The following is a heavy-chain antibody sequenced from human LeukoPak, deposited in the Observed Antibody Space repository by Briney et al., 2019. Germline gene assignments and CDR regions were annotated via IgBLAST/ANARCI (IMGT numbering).Heavy chain of an antibody. CDR2: ISSSSSYI. D-gene: IGHD3-16*01. J-gene: IGHJ4*02. V-gene: IGHV3-21*01. CDR3: ARDPGTAMFGGVADSDY. CDR1: GFTFSTYR. Sequence: GGSLRLSCVGTGFTFSTYRMNWVRQAPGKGLEWVSSISSSSSYIYYADSVKGRFTISRDNAKNSLYLQMNSLRAEDTAVYYCARDPGTAMFGGVADSDYWGQGTLVTVSS.